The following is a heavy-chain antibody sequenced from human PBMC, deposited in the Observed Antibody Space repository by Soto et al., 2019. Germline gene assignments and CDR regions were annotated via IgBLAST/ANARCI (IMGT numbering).Heavy chain of an antibody. CDR1: GGSISSYY. D-gene: IGHD5-12*01. J-gene: IGHJ4*02. V-gene: IGHV4-59*08. CDR3: ARSHIVPRLLMYPYDY. Sequence: PLETLSLTCTVSGGSISSYYWSWIRQPPGKGLEWIGYIYHSGSSNYNPSLKSRVTILLDMSKNQFSLKLSSVTAADTAVYYCARSHIVPRLLMYPYDYWGQGTLVTVSS. CDR2: IYHSGSS.